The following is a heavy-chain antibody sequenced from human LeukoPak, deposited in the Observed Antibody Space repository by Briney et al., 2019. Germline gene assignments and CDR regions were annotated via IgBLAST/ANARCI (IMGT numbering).Heavy chain of an antibody. D-gene: IGHD2-15*01. CDR1: GFTFSDFG. Sequence: GGSLRLSCAASGFTFSDFGMNWVRQAPGKGLEWVSYISSTSGTIYYAGSVKGRFTVSRDNAKNSLDLQMNSLRDEDTGVYYCARGKSAYSIDSWGQGTLVTVSS. J-gene: IGHJ4*02. CDR3: ARGKSAYSIDS. V-gene: IGHV3-48*02. CDR2: ISSTSGTI.